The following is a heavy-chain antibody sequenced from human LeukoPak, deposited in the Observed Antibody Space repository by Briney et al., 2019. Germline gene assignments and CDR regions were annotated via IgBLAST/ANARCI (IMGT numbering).Heavy chain of an antibody. J-gene: IGHJ3*01. Sequence: PGGSLRLFCVASGFTFSNHWMHWVRQTPGKGLNGISRISGDEWGTNYAGSVKGRFLISRDNAKNTLFVQMDSLRVEDTAGDYCVRDVYQVRSNDYVFDLWGQATMVTVSS. CDR1: GFTFSNHW. V-gene: IGHV3-74*01. D-gene: IGHD2-2*02. CDR3: VRDVYQVRSNDYVFDL. CDR2: ISGDEWGT.